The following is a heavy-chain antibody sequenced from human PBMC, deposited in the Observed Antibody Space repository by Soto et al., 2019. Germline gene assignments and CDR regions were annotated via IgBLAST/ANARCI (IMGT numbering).Heavy chain of an antibody. CDR1: GASITSDDYY. D-gene: IGHD2-8*01. V-gene: IGHV4-30-4*01. J-gene: IGHJ5*02. CDR2: LYYSGTT. Sequence: QVQLQESGPGLVKPSQTLSLTCTVSGASITSDDYYWTWIRQPPGKPLEWIVFLYYSGTTFYNPSLDGAIPISADTSKTHYALRLNSVTAADLAAYACVSQYCPDGVCDWHVGWFDPWGQGILGTVSS. CDR3: VSQYCPDGVCDWHVGWFDP.